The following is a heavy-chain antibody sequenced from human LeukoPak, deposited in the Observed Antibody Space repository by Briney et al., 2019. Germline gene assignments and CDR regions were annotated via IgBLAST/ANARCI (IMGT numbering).Heavy chain of an antibody. CDR2: ISSSSSYI. CDR3: AREWERIYYDSSGYPGAFDI. V-gene: IGHV3-21*04. J-gene: IGHJ3*02. Sequence: GGSLRLSCAASGFTFSSYSMNWVRQAPGKGLEWVSSISSSSSYIYYADSVKGRFTISRDNAKNSLYLQMNSLRAEDTAVYYCAREWERIYYDSSGYPGAFDIWGQGTMVTVSS. D-gene: IGHD3-22*01. CDR1: GFTFSSYS.